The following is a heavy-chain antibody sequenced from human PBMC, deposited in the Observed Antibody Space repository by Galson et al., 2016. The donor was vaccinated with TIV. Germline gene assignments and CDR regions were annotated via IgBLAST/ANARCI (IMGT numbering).Heavy chain of an antibody. D-gene: IGHD6-19*01. CDR1: GFTVSSHY. CDR2: IYSGDST. J-gene: IGHJ6*02. CDR3: ARPAIAVAGPPYYDMDV. Sequence: SLRLSCAASGFTVSSHYMSWVRQAPGKGLEWVSFIYSGDSTNYADSVKGRFTIARDNAQNSLYLQMNSLRAEDTSLYCCARPAIAVAGPPYYDMDVWGQGTTVTASS. V-gene: IGHV3-53*01.